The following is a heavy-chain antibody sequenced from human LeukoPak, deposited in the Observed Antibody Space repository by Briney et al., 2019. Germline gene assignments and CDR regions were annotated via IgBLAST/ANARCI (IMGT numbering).Heavy chain of an antibody. V-gene: IGHV3-66*01. CDR3: ARAGGNEPALSYYYFHGMDV. D-gene: IGHD5-12*01. CDR2: IYSGGST. CDR1: RFTVSGNY. Sequence: GGSLRLSCAASRFTVSGNYMNWVRQAPGKGLEWVSVIYSGGSTYYADSMKGRFTISRDNSKNTLYLQMHSLRAEDTAVYYCARAGGNEPALSYYYFHGMDVWGQGTTVTVSS. J-gene: IGHJ6*02.